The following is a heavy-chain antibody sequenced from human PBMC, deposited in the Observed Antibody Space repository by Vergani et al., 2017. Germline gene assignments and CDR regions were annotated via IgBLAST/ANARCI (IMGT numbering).Heavy chain of an antibody. J-gene: IGHJ4*02. V-gene: IGHV4-59*01. D-gene: IGHD2-21*01. Sequence: QVQLHQSGPGLVKPSETMSLTCTVSGGSIGHYFWNWFRQSPGRRLEWIGHVYEGGKTNYNPSLTSRAIISVDTSKNQFSLKVTAVTAADTAIYYCARDFIDVGVVAFVSWGQGRLVTVSS. CDR3: ARDFIDVGVVAFVS. CDR1: GGSIGHYF. CDR2: VYEGGKT.